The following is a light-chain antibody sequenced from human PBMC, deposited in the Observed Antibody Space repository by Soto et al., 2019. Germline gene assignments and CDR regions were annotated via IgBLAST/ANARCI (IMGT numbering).Light chain of an antibody. CDR3: QQFSFLPVS. Sequence: AIQLTQSPSSLSASVGDRVTITCRESQGIGSNLAWYHQKPGKPPKLLIYDASSLESGVPSRFSGSGFGTDFTLTISSLQPEDFATYYCQQFSFLPVSFGGGTRVEI. J-gene: IGKJ4*01. CDR1: QGIGSN. CDR2: DAS. V-gene: IGKV1-13*02.